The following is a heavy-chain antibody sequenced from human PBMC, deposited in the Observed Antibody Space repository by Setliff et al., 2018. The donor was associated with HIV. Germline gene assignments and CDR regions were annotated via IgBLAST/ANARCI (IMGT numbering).Heavy chain of an antibody. CDR3: ARPWSTVAFDY. CDR2: VYYSGST. J-gene: IGHJ4*02. D-gene: IGHD3-3*01. CDR1: GHSISSGYH. V-gene: IGHV4-38-2*01. Sequence: PSETLSLTCAVSGHSISSGYHWGWIRQPPGKGLEWIGSVYYSGSTHYNPSLKSRVTVSVDTSKDEISLKLNSVTAADTAIYYCARPWSTVAFDYWGRGTLVTVSS.